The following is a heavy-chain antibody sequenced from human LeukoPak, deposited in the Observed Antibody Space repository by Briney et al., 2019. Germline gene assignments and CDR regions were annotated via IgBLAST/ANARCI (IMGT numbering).Heavy chain of an antibody. V-gene: IGHV1-24*01. CDR3: ARVGTRYSSSWYYFDY. Sequence: ASVKVSCKVSGYTLTELSMHWVRQAPGKGLEWMGGFDPEDGETIYAQKFQGRVTITADESTSTAYMELSSLRSEDTAVYYCARVGTRYSSSWYYFDYWGQGTLVTVSS. CDR1: GYTLTELS. D-gene: IGHD6-13*01. CDR2: FDPEDGET. J-gene: IGHJ4*02.